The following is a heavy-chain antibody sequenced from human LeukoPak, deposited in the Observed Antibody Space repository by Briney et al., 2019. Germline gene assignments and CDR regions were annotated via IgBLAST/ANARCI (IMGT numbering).Heavy chain of an antibody. CDR3: ARDIRSQQQLDY. CDR2: IYSGGST. V-gene: IGHV3-53*01. J-gene: IGHJ4*02. D-gene: IGHD6-13*01. CDR1: GFTVSSNY. Sequence: GGSLRLSCAASGFTVSSNYMSWVRQAPGKGLEWVSVIYSGGSTYYADSVKGRFTISRDNSKNTLYLQMNSLRAEDTAVYYCARDIRSQQQLDYWGQGTLVTVSS.